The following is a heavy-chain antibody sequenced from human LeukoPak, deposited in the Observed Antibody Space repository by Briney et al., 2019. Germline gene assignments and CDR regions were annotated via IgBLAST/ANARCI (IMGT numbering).Heavy chain of an antibody. V-gene: IGHV3-23*01. CDR2: SGSGGST. J-gene: IGHJ4*02. CDR1: GFTFSSYA. CDR3: AKGFYCSSSTCLDY. Sequence: PGGSLRLSCAASGFTFSSYAMSWVRQAPGKGLEWVSASGSGGSTYYADSVKGRFTISRDNSKNTLYLQMNSLRAEDTAVYYCAKGFYCSSSTCLDYWGQGALVTVSS. D-gene: IGHD2-2*01.